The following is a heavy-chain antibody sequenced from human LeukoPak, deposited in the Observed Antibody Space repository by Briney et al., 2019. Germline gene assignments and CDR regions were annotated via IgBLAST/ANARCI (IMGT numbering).Heavy chain of an antibody. CDR3: AREVLLWFGELTQGFDY. CDR2: IHTTGRT. V-gene: IGHV4-61*02. D-gene: IGHD3-10*01. CDR1: GGSISSGDHY. J-gene: IGHJ4*02. Sequence: SETLSLTCSISGGSISSGDHYWTWIRQPAGKELEWIGRIHTTGRTNYNPSLKSRVYISVDTSKNQFSLKLSSVTAADTAVYYCAREVLLWFGELTQGFDYWGQGTLVTVSS.